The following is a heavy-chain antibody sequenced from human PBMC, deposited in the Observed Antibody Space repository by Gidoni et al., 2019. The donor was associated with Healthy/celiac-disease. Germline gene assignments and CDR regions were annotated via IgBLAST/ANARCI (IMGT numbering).Heavy chain of an antibody. CDR1: GGSISSSSYY. V-gene: IGHV4-39*01. D-gene: IGHD2-21*02. J-gene: IGHJ2*01. CDR3: ARGRVVTPYWYFDL. Sequence: QLQLQESGPGLVKPSETLSLTCTVSGGSISSSSYYWGWIRQPPGKGLEWIGSIYYSGSTYYTPSLKSRVTISVDTSKNQFSLKLSSVTAADTAVYYCARGRVVTPYWYFDLWGRGTLVTVSS. CDR2: IYYSGST.